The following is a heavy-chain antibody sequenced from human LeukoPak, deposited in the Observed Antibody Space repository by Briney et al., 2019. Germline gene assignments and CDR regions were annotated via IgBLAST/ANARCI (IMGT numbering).Heavy chain of an antibody. D-gene: IGHD3-22*01. CDR1: GLTVSNVW. CDR2: IKSKKDGGTT. Sequence: GGSLRLSCAVSGLTVSNVWMNWVRQAPGKGLEWVGRIKSKKDGGTTEFAAPVRGRFTISRDDSQNTLYLQMNSLTSDDTAVYYCTQGSGFYYDYWGQGTLVTVSS. J-gene: IGHJ4*02. V-gene: IGHV3-15*07. CDR3: TQGSGFYYDY.